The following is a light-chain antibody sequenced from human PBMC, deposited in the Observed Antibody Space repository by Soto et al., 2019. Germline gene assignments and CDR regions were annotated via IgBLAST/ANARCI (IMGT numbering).Light chain of an antibody. J-gene: IGKJ4*01. CDR1: QSVSSY. CDR2: DAS. V-gene: IGKV3-11*01. CDR3: QQRSNWPF. Sequence: EIVLTQSPATLSLSPGERATLSCRASQSVSSYLAWYQQKPGQAPRLLLYDASNRATGIPARFSGSGSGTDFTLTISSLEPEDFAFYYCQQRSNWPFFGGGTKVEIK.